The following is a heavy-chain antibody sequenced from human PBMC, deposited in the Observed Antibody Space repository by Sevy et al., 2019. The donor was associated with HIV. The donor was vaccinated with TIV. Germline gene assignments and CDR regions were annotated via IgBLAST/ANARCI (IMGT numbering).Heavy chain of an antibody. Sequence: GGSLRLSCAASGFIFSTSPMHWVRQAPGKGLECVAILSYDDSDENYADSVKGRFTISRDNSKNTLYLQMNSLRTEDTAVYYCDKDDLGSIDYWGQRTLVTVSS. CDR1: GFIFSTSP. CDR2: LSYDDSDE. J-gene: IGHJ4*02. V-gene: IGHV3-30-3*01. D-gene: IGHD3-10*01. CDR3: DKDDLGSIDY.